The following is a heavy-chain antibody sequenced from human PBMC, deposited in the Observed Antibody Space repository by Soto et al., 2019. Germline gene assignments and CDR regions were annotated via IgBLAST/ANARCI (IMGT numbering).Heavy chain of an antibody. Sequence: WGSLRLSCAASGGSFSSYARSWFRQAPGKGLEWVSAISAGRETPYYADSVKGRFTISRDNSTNTLYLQMSSLRAEDTAIYYFSKKRPGTNPLQQRGQGT. J-gene: IGHJ4*02. CDR1: GGSFSSYA. CDR2: ISAGRETP. V-gene: IGHV3-23*01. CDR3: SKKRPGTNPLQQ. D-gene: IGHD1-1*01.